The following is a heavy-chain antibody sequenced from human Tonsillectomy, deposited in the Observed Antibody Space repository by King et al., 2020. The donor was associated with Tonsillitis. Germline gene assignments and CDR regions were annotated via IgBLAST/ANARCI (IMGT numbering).Heavy chain of an antibody. CDR2: IWYDGSNE. V-gene: IGHV3-33*08. Sequence: QLVQSGGGVVQPGRSLRLSCAASGFTFSTYGMHWVRQAPGKGLEWVALIWYDGSNEYYADSVKGRFTISRDNSKNTLHLQMNSLRAEDTAVYYCAREVITMVRGLPTHFDYWGQGTLVTVSS. D-gene: IGHD3-10*01. CDR1: GFTFSTYG. CDR3: AREVITMVRGLPTHFDY. J-gene: IGHJ4*02.